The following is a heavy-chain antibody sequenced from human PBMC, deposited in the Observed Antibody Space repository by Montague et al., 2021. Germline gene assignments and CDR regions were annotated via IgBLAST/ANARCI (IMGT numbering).Heavy chain of an antibody. D-gene: IGHD1-26*01. J-gene: IGHJ5*02. CDR2: IYHGIT. Sequence: SETLSLTCTVSGDSISSKYFWSWVRQPLGKGLEWIGEIYHGITSYSPSLKGRLTVSMDTSKNQFSLKLSSVTAADTAIYHCAVGSESAWELLHHWGQGILVTVSS. CDR3: AVGSESAWELLHH. V-gene: IGHV4-4*02. CDR1: GDSISSKYF.